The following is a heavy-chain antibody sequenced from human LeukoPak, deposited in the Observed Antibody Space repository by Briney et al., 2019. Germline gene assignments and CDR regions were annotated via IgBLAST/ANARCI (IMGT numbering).Heavy chain of an antibody. Sequence: PSETLSLTCTVSGGSISSYYWSWIRQPPGKGLEWIGYIYYSGSTNYNPSLKSRVTISVDTSKNQFSLKLSSVTAADTAVYYCARRDDILSGWFDPWGQGTLVTVSS. J-gene: IGHJ5*02. V-gene: IGHV4-59*12. CDR3: ARRDDILSGWFDP. CDR2: IYYSGST. CDR1: GGSISSYY. D-gene: IGHD3-9*01.